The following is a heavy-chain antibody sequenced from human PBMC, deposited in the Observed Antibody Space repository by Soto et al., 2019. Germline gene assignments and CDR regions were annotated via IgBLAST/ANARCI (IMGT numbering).Heavy chain of an antibody. J-gene: IGHJ4*02. D-gene: IGHD3-22*01. CDR2: ISYDGSNK. CDR3: AKEHYDTMEFDY. V-gene: IGHV3-30*18. CDR1: GFTFSSYG. Sequence: QPGGSLRLSCAASGFTFSSYGMHWVRQAPGKGLEWVAVISYDGSNKYYADSVKGRFTISRDNSKNTLYLQMNSLRAEDTAVYYCAKEHYDTMEFDYWGQGTLVTVSS.